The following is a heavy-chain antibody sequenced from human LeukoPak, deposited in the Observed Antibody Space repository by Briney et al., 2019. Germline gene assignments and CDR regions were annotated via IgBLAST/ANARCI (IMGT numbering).Heavy chain of an antibody. CDR2: ISYDGSNK. CDR1: GLTFSSYG. CDR3: AKTGGSHYFDY. J-gene: IGHJ4*02. D-gene: IGHD1-26*01. V-gene: IGHV3-30*18. Sequence: PGGSLRLSCAASGLTFSSYGMHWVRQAPGKGLEWVAVISYDGSNKYYADSVKGRFTISRDNSKNTLYLEMNSLRAEDTAVYYCAKTGGSHYFDYWGQGTLVTVSS.